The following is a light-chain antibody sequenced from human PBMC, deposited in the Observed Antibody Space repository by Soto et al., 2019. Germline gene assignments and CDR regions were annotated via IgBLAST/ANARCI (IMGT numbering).Light chain of an antibody. CDR1: QSISGA. CDR2: GAS. V-gene: IGKV3-15*01. CDR3: QQYNNWPWT. Sequence: EIVMTQSLATLSVSPGGRATLSCRASQSISGALAWYQQKPGQAPRLLIYGASTRATSFPARFSGSGSGTDFTLTISSLQSEDFAVYYCQQYNNWPWTFGQGTKVEIK. J-gene: IGKJ1*01.